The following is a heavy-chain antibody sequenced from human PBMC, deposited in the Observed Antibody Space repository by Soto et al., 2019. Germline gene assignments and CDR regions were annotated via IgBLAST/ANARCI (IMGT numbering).Heavy chain of an antibody. D-gene: IGHD3-3*01. Sequence: GGSLRLSCAASGFTFSSYGMHWVRQAPGKGLEWVAVIWYDGSNKYYADSVKGRFTISRDNSKNTLYLQMNSLRAEDTAVYYCARSPYYDFWSGYPLNHTFDYWGQGTLVTVSS. CDR2: IWYDGSNK. CDR1: GFTFSSYG. J-gene: IGHJ4*02. V-gene: IGHV3-33*01. CDR3: ARSPYYDFWSGYPLNHTFDY.